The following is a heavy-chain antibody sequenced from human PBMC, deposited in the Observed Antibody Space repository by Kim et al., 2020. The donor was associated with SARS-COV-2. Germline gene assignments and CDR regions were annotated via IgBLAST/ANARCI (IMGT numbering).Heavy chain of an antibody. Sequence: ASVKVSCKASGYTFTSYDINWVRQATGQGLEWMGWMNPNSGNTGYAQKFQGRVTMTRNTSISTAYMELSSLRSEDTDVYYCARGTRRRITIFGVVMGYYYYMDVWGKGTTVTVSS. J-gene: IGHJ6*03. CDR1: GYTFTSYD. D-gene: IGHD3-3*01. CDR2: MNPNSGNT. V-gene: IGHV1-8*01. CDR3: ARGTRRRITIFGVVMGYYYYMDV.